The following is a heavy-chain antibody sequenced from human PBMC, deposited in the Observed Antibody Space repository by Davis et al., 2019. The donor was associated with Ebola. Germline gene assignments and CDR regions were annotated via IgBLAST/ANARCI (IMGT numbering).Heavy chain of an antibody. D-gene: IGHD6-6*01. J-gene: IGHJ5*02. V-gene: IGHV4-39*01. CDR2: IYYSGNT. CDR1: GGSISSSSYY. Sequence: MPSETLSLTCTVSGGSISSSSYYWGWIRQPPGKGLEWIGSIYYSGNTYYNPSLKSRVTMSVDTPKNQFSLRLSFVTAADTAVYYCARRIAARPDCFDPWGQGTLVTVSS. CDR3: ARRIAARPDCFDP.